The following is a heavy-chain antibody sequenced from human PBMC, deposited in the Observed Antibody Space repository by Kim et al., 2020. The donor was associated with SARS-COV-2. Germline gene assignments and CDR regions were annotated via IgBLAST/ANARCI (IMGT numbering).Heavy chain of an antibody. J-gene: IGHJ4*02. Sequence: ASVKVSCKASGYTFTGYYMHWVRQAPGQGLEWMGWINPNSGGTNYAQKFQGRVTMTRDTSISTAYMELSRLRSDDTAVYYCARGPRVVVAATRYYNYWGQGTLVTVSS. CDR1: GYTFTGYY. CDR2: INPNSGGT. V-gene: IGHV1-2*02. D-gene: IGHD2-15*01. CDR3: ARGPRVVVAATRYYNY.